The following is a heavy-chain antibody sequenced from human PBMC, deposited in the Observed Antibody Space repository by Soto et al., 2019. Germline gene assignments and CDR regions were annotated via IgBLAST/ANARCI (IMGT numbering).Heavy chain of an antibody. J-gene: IGHJ4*02. CDR3: ARDKIAVVSTYFDY. D-gene: IGHD6-19*01. CDR2: IYTGGST. Sequence: PGGSLRLSCAASGFTFNNYNINWVRQAPGKGLEWVAVIYTGGSTYYRDSVKGGFTISRDNSKNTLYLQMNSLSSEDTAVSYCARDKIAVVSTYFDYWGKGTLVTVPS. CDR1: GFTFNNYN. V-gene: IGHV3-53*01.